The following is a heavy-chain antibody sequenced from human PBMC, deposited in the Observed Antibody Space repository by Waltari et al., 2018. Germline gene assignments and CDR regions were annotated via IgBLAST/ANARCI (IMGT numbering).Heavy chain of an antibody. Sequence: QVQLQESGPGLEKPAETLSLTCTVSGGSITSYYWSWIRQPPGQGLEWIGYIYYSGSTTNNPTLRSQFTMSVDTSKNQFALKLNSVTAADSAIYYCVRHYNSTWGVYYMDVWGKGTTVTVSS. CDR3: VRHYNSTWGVYYMDV. CDR2: IYYSGST. D-gene: IGHD3-10*01. J-gene: IGHJ6*03. V-gene: IGHV4-59*01. CDR1: GGSITSYY.